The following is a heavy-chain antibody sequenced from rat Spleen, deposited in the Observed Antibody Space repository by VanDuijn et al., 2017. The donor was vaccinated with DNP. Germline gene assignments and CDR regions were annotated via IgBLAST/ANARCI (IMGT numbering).Heavy chain of an antibody. CDR2: IHYDSSNK. Sequence: EVQLVESGGGLVQPGSSLKLSCVASGFTFSTYNMHWIRQAPKKGLEWIALIHYDSSNKYYADSVKGRFTISRDNSKNTLYLEMNSLRSEDTAMYYCVKDSAYWYFDFWGPGTMVTVSS. V-gene: IGHV5-50*01. J-gene: IGHJ1*01. D-gene: IGHD1-1*01. CDR3: VKDSAYWYFDF. CDR1: GFTFSTYN.